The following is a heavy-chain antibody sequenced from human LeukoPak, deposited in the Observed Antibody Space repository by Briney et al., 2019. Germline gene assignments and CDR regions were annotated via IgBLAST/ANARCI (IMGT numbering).Heavy chain of an antibody. J-gene: IGHJ4*02. CDR2: ISSSSSTI. D-gene: IGHD6-13*01. V-gene: IGHV3-48*01. Sequence: PGGSLRLSCAASGFTFSSYSMNWVRQAPGKGLEWVSYISSSSSTIYYADSVKGRFTISRDNAKNSLYLQMNSLRAEDTAVYYCARAPPAAAGEYYFDYWGQGTLVTVSS. CDR3: ARAPPAAAGEYYFDY. CDR1: GFTFSSYS.